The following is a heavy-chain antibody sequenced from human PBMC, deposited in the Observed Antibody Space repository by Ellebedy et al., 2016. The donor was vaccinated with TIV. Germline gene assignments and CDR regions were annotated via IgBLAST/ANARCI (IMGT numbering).Heavy chain of an antibody. J-gene: IGHJ4*02. CDR1: GGSISSSSYH. Sequence: ESLKISCSVSGGSISSSSYHWGWIRQPPGKGLEWIGEINHSGSTNYNPSLKSRVTISVDTSKNQFSLKLSSVTAADTAVYYCARNPRGSYPFDYWGQGTLVTVSS. V-gene: IGHV4-39*07. D-gene: IGHD1-26*01. CDR3: ARNPRGSYPFDY. CDR2: INHSGST.